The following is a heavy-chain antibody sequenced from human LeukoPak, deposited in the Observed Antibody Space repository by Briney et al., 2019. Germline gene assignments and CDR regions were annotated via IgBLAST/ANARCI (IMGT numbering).Heavy chain of an antibody. CDR2: IYTSGST. J-gene: IGHJ6*03. CDR1: GGSVSSGDYY. Sequence: PSETLSLTCTVSGGSVSSGDYYWSWIRQPAGKGLEWIGRIYTSGSTNYNPSLKSRVTMSVDTSKNQFSLKLSSVTAADTAVYYCARDRRYYYYMDVWGKGTTVTVSS. V-gene: IGHV4-61*02. CDR3: ARDRRYYYYMDV.